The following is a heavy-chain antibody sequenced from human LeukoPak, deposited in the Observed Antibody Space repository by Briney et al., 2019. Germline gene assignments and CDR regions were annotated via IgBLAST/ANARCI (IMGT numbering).Heavy chain of an antibody. Sequence: GGSLRLSCAASGFTFDDYAMHWVRQAPGKGLEWVSGISWNSGSIGYADSVKGRFTISRDNAKNPLYLQMNSLRAEDTALYYCAKGISGSSTNAVVDYWGQGTLVTVSS. CDR2: ISWNSGSI. CDR3: AKGISGSSTNAVVDY. V-gene: IGHV3-9*01. CDR1: GFTFDDYA. D-gene: IGHD1-26*01. J-gene: IGHJ4*02.